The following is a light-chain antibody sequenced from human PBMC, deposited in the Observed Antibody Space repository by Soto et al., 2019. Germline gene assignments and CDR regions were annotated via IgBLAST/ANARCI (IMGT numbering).Light chain of an antibody. CDR1: SSDAGGYNY. Sequence: QSALTQPASVSGSPGQSITISCTGTSSDAGGYNYVSWYQQHPGKAPKLMIHEVSNRPSGVSPRFSGSKSGNTASLTISGLQADDEADYYCSSCTSSNTVIFGGGTKLTVL. V-gene: IGLV2-14*01. J-gene: IGLJ2*01. CDR2: EVS. CDR3: SSCTSSNTVI.